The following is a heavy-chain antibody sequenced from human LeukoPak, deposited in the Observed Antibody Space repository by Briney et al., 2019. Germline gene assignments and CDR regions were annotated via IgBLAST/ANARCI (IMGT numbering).Heavy chain of an antibody. Sequence: SGGSLRLSCAASGFTFSSYAMNWVRQAPGKGLKWVSIISGSGGNTYYADSVKGRFTISRDNSKNTLYLQMSSLRAEDTAVYYCAKDRGDWNFVDFDYWGQGTLVTVSS. V-gene: IGHV3-23*01. CDR1: GFTFSSYA. CDR3: AKDRGDWNFVDFDY. D-gene: IGHD1-7*01. CDR2: ISGSGGNT. J-gene: IGHJ4*02.